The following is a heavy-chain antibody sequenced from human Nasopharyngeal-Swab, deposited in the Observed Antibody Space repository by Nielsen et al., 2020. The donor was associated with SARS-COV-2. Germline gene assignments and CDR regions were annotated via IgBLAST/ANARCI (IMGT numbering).Heavy chain of an antibody. D-gene: IGHD4-17*01. V-gene: IGHV3-9*01. J-gene: IGHJ4*02. CDR3: AKDTIPYDYGDYYFDY. Sequence: SLKISCAASGFTFGDYAMHWVRQAPGKGLEWVSGISWNSGSIGYADSVKGRFTISRDNAKNSLYLQMNSLRAEDTALYYCAKDTIPYDYGDYYFDYWGQGTLVTVSS. CDR2: ISWNSGSI. CDR1: GFTFGDYA.